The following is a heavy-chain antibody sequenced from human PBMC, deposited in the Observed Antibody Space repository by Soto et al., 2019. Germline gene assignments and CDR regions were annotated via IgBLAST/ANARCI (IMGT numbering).Heavy chain of an antibody. CDR2: IYYSGST. D-gene: IGHD6-19*01. J-gene: IGHJ5*02. CDR1: GGSISSSSYY. V-gene: IGHV4-39*01. CDR3: ASLQWLKQVHNWFDP. Sequence: SETLSLTCTVSGGSISSSSYYWGWIRQPPGKGLERIGSIYYSGSTYYNPSLKSRVTISVDTSKNQFSLKLSSVTAADTAVYYCASLQWLKQVHNWFDPWGQGTLVTVS.